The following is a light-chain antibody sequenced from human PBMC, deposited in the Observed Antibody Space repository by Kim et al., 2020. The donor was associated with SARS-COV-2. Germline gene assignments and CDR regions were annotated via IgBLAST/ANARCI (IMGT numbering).Light chain of an antibody. Sequence: SHELTQPPSVSVSPGQTASITCSGDKLGDKYACWYQQKPGQSPVLVIYQDSKRPSGIPERFSGSNSGNTATLTISGTQAMDEADYYCQAWDSSSWVFGGGPQLTVL. J-gene: IGLJ2*01. CDR2: QDS. V-gene: IGLV3-1*01. CDR3: QAWDSSSWV. CDR1: KLGDKY.